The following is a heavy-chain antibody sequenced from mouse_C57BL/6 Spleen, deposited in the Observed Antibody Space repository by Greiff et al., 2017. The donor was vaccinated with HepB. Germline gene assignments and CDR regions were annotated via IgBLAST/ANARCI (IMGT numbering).Heavy chain of an antibody. V-gene: IGHV14-4*01. CDR1: GFNIKDDY. D-gene: IGHD2-3*01. CDR3: TTVLDGYYGGFAY. CDR2: IDPENGDT. Sequence: VQLQHSGAELVRPGASVKLSCTASGFNIKDDYMHWVKQRPEQGLEWIGWIDPENGDTEYASKFQGKATITADTSSNTAYLQLSSLTSEDTAVYYCTTVLDGYYGGFAYWGQGTLVTVSA. J-gene: IGHJ3*01.